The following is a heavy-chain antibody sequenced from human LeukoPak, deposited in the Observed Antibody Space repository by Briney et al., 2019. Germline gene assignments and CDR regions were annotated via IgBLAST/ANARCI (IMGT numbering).Heavy chain of an antibody. CDR3: AKENY. V-gene: IGHV3-33*06. CDR2: IGHDGKYL. J-gene: IGHJ4*02. CDR1: GFNFGVYG. Sequence: GTSLRLSCAASGFNFGVYGMHWVRQAPGKGLEWVGVIGHDGKYLKYVDSVRGRFTMSRDNSKNTLYLQMNSLRAEDTAVYYCAKENYWGQGTLVTVSS.